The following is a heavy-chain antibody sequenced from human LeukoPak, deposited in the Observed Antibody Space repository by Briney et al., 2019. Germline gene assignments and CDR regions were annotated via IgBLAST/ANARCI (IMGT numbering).Heavy chain of an antibody. CDR3: ARDFYGGNSPSYAFDI. CDR2: IKQDGSEK. CDR1: GFTFSSYW. D-gene: IGHD4-23*01. J-gene: IGHJ3*02. Sequence: GGSLRLSCAASGFTFSSYWMRWVRQAPGKGLEWVANIKQDGSEKYYVDSVKGRFTISRDNAKNSLYLQVNSLRAEDTAVYYCARDFYGGNSPSYAFDIWGQGTMVTVSS. V-gene: IGHV3-7*01.